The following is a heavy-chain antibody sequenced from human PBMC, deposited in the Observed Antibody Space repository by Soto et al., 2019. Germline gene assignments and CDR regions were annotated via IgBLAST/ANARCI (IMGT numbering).Heavy chain of an antibody. CDR1: GGSISSSSYY. V-gene: IGHV4-39*01. J-gene: IGHJ4*02. D-gene: IGHD3-9*01. Sequence: QLQLQESGPGLVKPSETLSLTCTVSGGSISSSSYYWGWIRQPPGKGLEWIGSIYYSGSTYYNPSLKSRVTISVDTSKNQFSLKLSSVTAADTAVYYCASKIYDILTGYLDYWGQGTLVTVSS. CDR3: ASKIYDILTGYLDY. CDR2: IYYSGST.